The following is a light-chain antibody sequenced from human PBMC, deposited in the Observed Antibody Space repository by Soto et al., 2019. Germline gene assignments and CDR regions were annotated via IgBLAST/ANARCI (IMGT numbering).Light chain of an antibody. CDR3: SSYTDSSNYV. J-gene: IGLJ1*01. Sequence: QSALTQPASVSGSPGQSITISCIGTSSDVGSYNLVSWYQQHPGKAPKVLIYEVSERPSGVSNRFSGSRSGNTASLTISGLQAEDEADYYCSSYTDSSNYVFGTGTKVTVL. CDR2: EVS. V-gene: IGLV2-14*02. CDR1: SSDVGSYNL.